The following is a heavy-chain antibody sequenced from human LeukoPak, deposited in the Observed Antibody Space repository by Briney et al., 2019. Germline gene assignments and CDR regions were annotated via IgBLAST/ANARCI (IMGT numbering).Heavy chain of an antibody. D-gene: IGHD3-22*01. CDR3: ARSITMIVVIDY. J-gene: IGHJ4*02. Sequence: ASVKVSCKASGYTFTGYYMHWVRQAPGQGLEWMGWINPNSGGTNYAQKFQGRVTMTRDASISTAYMELSRLRSDDTAAYYCARSITMIVVIDYWGQGTLVTISS. CDR1: GYTFTGYY. CDR2: INPNSGGT. V-gene: IGHV1-2*02.